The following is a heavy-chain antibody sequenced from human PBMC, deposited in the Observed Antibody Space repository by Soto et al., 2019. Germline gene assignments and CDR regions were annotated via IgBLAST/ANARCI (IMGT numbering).Heavy chain of an antibody. CDR1: GFSFSVYA. Sequence: GGSLRLSCAASGFSFSVYALHWVRQAPGKGLEWVALISYDGRNKYYADSVQGRFTISRDNSKNTLYLQMNSLTAGDTAVYYCAKATATGGGAFDICGQGTMVTVSS. J-gene: IGHJ3*02. CDR3: AKATATGGGAFDI. CDR2: ISYDGRNK. V-gene: IGHV3-30*04. D-gene: IGHD2-8*02.